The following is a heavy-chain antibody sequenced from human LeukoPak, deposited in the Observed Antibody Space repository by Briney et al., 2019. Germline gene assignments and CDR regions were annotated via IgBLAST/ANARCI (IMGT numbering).Heavy chain of an antibody. CDR3: ARGRYYYDSSGYAYYFDY. V-gene: IGHV4-61*02. D-gene: IGHD3-22*01. CDR1: GGSISSGSYY. CDR2: IYTSGST. Sequence: PSETLSLTCTVSGGSISSGSYYWSWIRQPAGKGLEWIGRIYTSGSTNYNPSLKSRVTISVDTSKNQFSLKLSSVTAADTAVYYCARGRYYYDSSGYAYYFDYWGQGTLVTVSS. J-gene: IGHJ4*02.